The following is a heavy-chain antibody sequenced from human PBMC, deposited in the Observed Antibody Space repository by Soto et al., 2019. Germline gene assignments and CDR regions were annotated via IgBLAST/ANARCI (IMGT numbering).Heavy chain of an antibody. V-gene: IGHV3-74*01. Sequence: GGSLRLSCAPSGFTFSSYWMHWVRQAPGKGLVWVSRINSDGSSTSYADSVKGRFTISRDNAKNTLYLQMNSLRAEDTAVYYCARGDWNYRYYYYYMDVWGKGTTVTVSS. CDR2: INSDGSST. CDR3: ARGDWNYRYYYYYMDV. CDR1: GFTFSSYW. D-gene: IGHD1-7*01. J-gene: IGHJ6*03.